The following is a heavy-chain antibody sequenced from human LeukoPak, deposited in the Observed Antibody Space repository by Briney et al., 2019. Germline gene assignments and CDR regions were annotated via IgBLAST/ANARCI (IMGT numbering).Heavy chain of an antibody. D-gene: IGHD3-22*01. Sequence: PPETLSLTCTVSGGSISSYYWSWIREPPGKGLEWIGYIYYGGSTDYNPSLKSRVTISKDTSKTQFSLRLSSVTAADTAVYYCARARLDSSGRLDHWHQGTWVTVSS. V-gene: IGHV4-59*01. J-gene: IGHJ4*02. CDR3: ARARLDSSGRLDH. CDR2: IYYGGST. CDR1: GGSISSYY.